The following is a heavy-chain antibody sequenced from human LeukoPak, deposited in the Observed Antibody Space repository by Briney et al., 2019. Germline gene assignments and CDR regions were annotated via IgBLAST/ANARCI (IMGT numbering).Heavy chain of an antibody. CDR3: ARDTEKYCGGDCYSPPVGD. J-gene: IGHJ4*02. CDR1: GGTFSSYA. Sequence: SVKVSCKASGGTFSSYAISWVRQAPGQGLERMGGIIPIFGTANYAQKFQGRVTITADESTSTAYMELSSLRSEDTAVYYCARDTEKYCGGDCYSPPVGDWGQGTLVTVSS. CDR2: IIPIFGTA. V-gene: IGHV1-69*13. D-gene: IGHD2-21*02.